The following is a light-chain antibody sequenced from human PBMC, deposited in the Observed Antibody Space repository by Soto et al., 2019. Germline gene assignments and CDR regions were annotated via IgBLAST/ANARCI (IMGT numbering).Light chain of an antibody. J-gene: IGKJ1*01. CDR2: GAS. Sequence: EIVLTQSPGTLSLSPGERSTLSCISSQSVGCSYLAWYLQKPGQSPRLLIYGASTRATGIPARFSGSGSGTEFTLTISSLQSEDFAVYYCQQYNNWPRTFGQGTKVDIK. V-gene: IGKV3-15*01. CDR3: QQYNNWPRT. CDR1: QSVGCSY.